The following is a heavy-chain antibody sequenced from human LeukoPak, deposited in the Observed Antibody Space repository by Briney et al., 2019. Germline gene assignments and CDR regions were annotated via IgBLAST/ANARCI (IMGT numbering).Heavy chain of an antibody. V-gene: IGHV3-30*04. J-gene: IGHJ4*02. D-gene: IGHD6-19*01. Sequence: PGRSLRLSCAASGFTFSTYAMHWVRQAPGKGLEWVAFISYYGSDKYHADSVKGRFTISRDNSKNTLYLQMNSLRAEDTAVYYCASTVIAVAGTSYFDYWGQGTLVTVSS. CDR2: ISYYGSDK. CDR1: GFTFSTYA. CDR3: ASTVIAVAGTSYFDY.